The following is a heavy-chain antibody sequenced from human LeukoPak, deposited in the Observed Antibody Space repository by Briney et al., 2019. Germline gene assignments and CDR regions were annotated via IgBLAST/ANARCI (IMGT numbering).Heavy chain of an antibody. CDR3: ARDRASVPAAFDAFDI. CDR1: GFTVSSNY. D-gene: IGHD2-2*01. J-gene: IGHJ3*02. CDR2: IYSGGNT. V-gene: IGHV3-53*01. Sequence: GGSLRLSCAASGFTVSSNYMNWVRQAPGKGLQWVSVIYSGGNTYYADSVKGRFTISRDNSKNTVYLQMNSLRAEDTAVYYCARDRASVPAAFDAFDIWGQGTTVTVSS.